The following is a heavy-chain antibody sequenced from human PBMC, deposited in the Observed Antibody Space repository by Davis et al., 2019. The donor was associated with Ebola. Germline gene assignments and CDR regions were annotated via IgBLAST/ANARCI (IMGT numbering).Heavy chain of an antibody. CDR3: ARDREAAAAGYYGMDV. V-gene: IGHV1-46*01. D-gene: IGHD6-13*01. CDR2: INPSGGST. Sequence: ASVKVSCKASGYTFTSYYMHWVRQAPGQGLEWMGIINPSGGSTSYAQKFQGRVTMTRDTSTSTVYMELSSLRSDDTAVYYCARDREAAAAGYYGMDVWGKGTAVTVSS. CDR1: GYTFTSYY. J-gene: IGHJ6*04.